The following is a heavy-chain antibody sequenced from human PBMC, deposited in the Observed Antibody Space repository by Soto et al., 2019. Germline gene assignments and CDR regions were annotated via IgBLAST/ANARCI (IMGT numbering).Heavy chain of an antibody. CDR1: GGSISSGNYY. CDR2: IYYSGST. V-gene: IGHV4-31*03. D-gene: IGHD6-13*01. Sequence: QVQLQESGPGLVKPSQTLSLTCTVSGGSISSGNYYWSWIRQHPGKGLEWIGYIYYSGSTSYNPSLKSRVTISVDTSKNHFSLKLSSVTAADTAVYYCSRVLSDSSSFFDPWGQGTLVTVSS. J-gene: IGHJ5*02. CDR3: SRVLSDSSSFFDP.